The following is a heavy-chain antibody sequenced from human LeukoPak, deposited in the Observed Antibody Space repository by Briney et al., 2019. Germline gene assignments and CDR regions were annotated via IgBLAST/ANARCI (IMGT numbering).Heavy chain of an antibody. J-gene: IGHJ3*02. V-gene: IGHV3-23*01. CDR1: GFTFSSYA. CDR3: VKVIVTTPEKGGAFHI. CDR2: ISGNGGST. D-gene: IGHD5-12*01. Sequence: GGSLRLSCAASGFTFSSYAMTWVRQAPGKGLEWVSTISGNGGSTYYADSVKGRFTISRDNSKNTLYLQMNSLRVEDTAVYYCVKVIVTTPEKGGAFHIWGQGTMVTVSS.